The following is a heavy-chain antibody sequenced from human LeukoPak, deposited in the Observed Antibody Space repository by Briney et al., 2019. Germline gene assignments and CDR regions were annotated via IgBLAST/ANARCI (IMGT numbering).Heavy chain of an antibody. V-gene: IGHV3-9*01. CDR2: ISWNSGSI. D-gene: IGHD2-21*02. J-gene: IGHJ4*02. CDR1: GFTFDDYA. CDR3: ARAPAYCGGDCYHPETSFFDY. Sequence: PGRSLRLSCAASGFTFDDYAMHWVRQAPGKGLEWVSGISWNSGSIGYADSVKGRFTISRDNSKNTLYLQMNSLRAEDTAVYYCARAPAYCGGDCYHPETSFFDYWGQGTLVTVSS.